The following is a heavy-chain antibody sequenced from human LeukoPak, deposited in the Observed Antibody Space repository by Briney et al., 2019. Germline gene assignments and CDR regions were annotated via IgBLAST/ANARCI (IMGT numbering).Heavy chain of an antibody. D-gene: IGHD5-18*01. J-gene: IGHJ4*02. Sequence: SETLSLTCTVSGGSISSYYWSWIRQPPGKGLEWIGYIYYSGSTNYNPSLKSRVTISVDTSKNQFSLKLSSVTAADTAVYYCTRGYSYGYQDYWGQGTLVTVSS. CDR3: TRGYSYGYQDY. V-gene: IGHV4-59*08. CDR2: IYYSGST. CDR1: GGSISSYY.